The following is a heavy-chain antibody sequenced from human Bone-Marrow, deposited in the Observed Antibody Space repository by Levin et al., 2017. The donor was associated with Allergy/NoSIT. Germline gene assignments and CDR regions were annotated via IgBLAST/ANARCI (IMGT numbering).Heavy chain of an antibody. CDR1: GGSISSGGYS. CDR2: IYHSGST. Sequence: ASETLSLTCAVSGGSISSGGYSWSWIRQPPGKGLEWIGYIYHSGSTYYTPSLKSRVTISVDRSKNQFSLKLSSVTAAATAGYYCARGGTLPEDYWGQGTLVTVSS. CDR3: ARGGTLPEDY. D-gene: IGHD1-14*01. J-gene: IGHJ4*02. V-gene: IGHV4-30-2*01.